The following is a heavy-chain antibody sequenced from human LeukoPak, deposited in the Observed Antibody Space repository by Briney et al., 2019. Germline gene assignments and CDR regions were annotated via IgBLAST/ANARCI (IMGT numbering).Heavy chain of an antibody. V-gene: IGHV3-15*01. CDR1: GFTFTDAW. CDR3: GSYGSYYDFWSAYQGYFDY. CDR2: IKSKTDGGTT. Sequence: GGSLRLSCAASGFTFTDAWMSWVRQAPGKGLEWVGRIKSKTDGGTTDYAAPVKGRFTISRDDSKNTLYLQMNSLKTEDTAVYYCGSYGSYYDFWSAYQGYFDYWGQGTLVTVSS. J-gene: IGHJ4*02. D-gene: IGHD3-3*01.